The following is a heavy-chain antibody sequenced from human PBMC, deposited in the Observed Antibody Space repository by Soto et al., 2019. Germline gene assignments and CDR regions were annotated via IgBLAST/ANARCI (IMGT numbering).Heavy chain of an antibody. CDR1: GGTFSSYA. J-gene: IGHJ6*02. D-gene: IGHD6-19*01. Sequence: QVQLVQSGAEVKKPGSSVKVSCKASGGTFSSYAISWVRQAPGQGLEWMGGIIPIFGTANYAQKFQGRVTITADESTSTAYMELSSLRSEDTAVYYCAVTEDQIAVVGYYGMDVWGQGTTVTVSS. V-gene: IGHV1-69*01. CDR3: AVTEDQIAVVGYYGMDV. CDR2: IIPIFGTA.